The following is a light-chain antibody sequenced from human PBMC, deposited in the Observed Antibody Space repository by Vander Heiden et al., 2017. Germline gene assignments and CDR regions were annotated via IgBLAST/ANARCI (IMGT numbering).Light chain of an antibody. CDR2: WAS. CDR1: QSVLYSSNNKNY. Sequence: DIVMTQPPDPLAVSLGERATTNCKSSQSVLYSSNNKNYLAWYQQKPGQPPKLHIYWASTRESGVPDRFSGSGSGTDFTLTISSLQAEDVAVYYCQQYYSTPLTFGGGTKVEIK. CDR3: QQYYSTPLT. J-gene: IGKJ4*01. V-gene: IGKV4-1*01.